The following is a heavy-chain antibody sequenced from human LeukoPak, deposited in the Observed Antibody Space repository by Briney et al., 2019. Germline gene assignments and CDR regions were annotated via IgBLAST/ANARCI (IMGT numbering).Heavy chain of an antibody. CDR3: ARGSSGWYGAFDI. V-gene: IGHV3-30*02. Sequence: GGSLRLSCAASGYTFSRHGIHWVRQAPGKGLEWVAFIRYDGSNKYYADSVKGRFTISRDDSKNTLYLQMNSLRAEDTAVYYCARGSSGWYGAFDIWGQGTMVTVSS. CDR1: GYTFSRHG. D-gene: IGHD6-19*01. CDR2: IRYDGSNK. J-gene: IGHJ3*02.